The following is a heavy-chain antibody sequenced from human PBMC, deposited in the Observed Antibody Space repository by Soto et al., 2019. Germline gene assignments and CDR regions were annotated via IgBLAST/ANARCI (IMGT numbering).Heavy chain of an antibody. CDR3: ARDYQHIVVVVAAAYYYYGIHF. V-gene: IGHV1-46*01. CDR2: INPSGGST. Sequence: ASVKVSCKASGYTFTSYYMHWVRQAPGQGIEWMGIINPSGGSTSYAQKFQGRVTMTRDTSTSKVYMELSSLRSEDTAVYYCARDYQHIVVVVAAAYYYYGIHFWGQGTTVTVSS. CDR1: GYTFTSYY. D-gene: IGHD2-15*01. J-gene: IGHJ6*02.